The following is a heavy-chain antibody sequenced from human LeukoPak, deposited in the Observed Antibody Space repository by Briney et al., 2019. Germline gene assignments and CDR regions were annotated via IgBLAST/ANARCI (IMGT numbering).Heavy chain of an antibody. V-gene: IGHV4-59*01. CDR3: ASVGLLIHAFDI. D-gene: IGHD3-16*01. CDR1: GGSISSYY. CDR2: IYYSGTT. Sequence: SETLSLTCTVSGGSISSYYWSWIRQPPGKGLEWIGYIYYSGTTNYNPSLKSRVTISVDTSKNQFSLKLSSVTAADTAVYYCASVGLLIHAFDIWGQGTMVTVSS. J-gene: IGHJ3*02.